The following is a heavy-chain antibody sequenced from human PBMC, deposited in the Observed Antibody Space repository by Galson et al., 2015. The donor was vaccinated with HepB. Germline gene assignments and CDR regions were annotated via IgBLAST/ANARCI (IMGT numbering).Heavy chain of an antibody. CDR3: ARGGGYWEPLGY. D-gene: IGHD3-22*01. CDR1: GFTFSSYA. Sequence: SLRLSCAASGFTFSSYAMHWVRQAPGKGLEWVAVISYDGSNKYYADSVKGRFTISRDNSKNTLYLQMNSLRAEDTAVYYCARGGGYWEPLGYWGQGTLVTVSS. J-gene: IGHJ4*02. CDR2: ISYDGSNK. V-gene: IGHV3-30*04.